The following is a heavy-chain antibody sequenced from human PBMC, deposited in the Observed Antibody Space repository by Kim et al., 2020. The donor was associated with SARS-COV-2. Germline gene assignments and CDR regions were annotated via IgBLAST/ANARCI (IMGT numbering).Heavy chain of an antibody. CDR3: AREYSGSSKECCAFDI. D-gene: IGHD6-6*01. V-gene: IGHV1-8*01. CDR2: MNPNSGNT. J-gene: IGHJ3*02. CDR1: GYTFKSYD. Sequence: ASVKVSCKASGYTFKSYDINWVRQAAGQGLEWMGWMNPNSGNTGYAQKFQGRVTMTRDNSITTAYMELTSLSSEDTAVYYCAREYSGSSKECCAFDIWGQGTMVTVSS.